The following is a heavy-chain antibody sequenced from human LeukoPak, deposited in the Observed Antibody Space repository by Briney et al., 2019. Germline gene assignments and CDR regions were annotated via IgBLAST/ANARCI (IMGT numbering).Heavy chain of an antibody. V-gene: IGHV1-46*01. J-gene: IGHJ4*02. D-gene: IGHD1-7*01. CDR1: GYSFTSYY. CDR3: ARAYNWNYGILYYFDY. CDR2: INPSGGST. Sequence: ASVTVSCTTSGYSFTSYYIHWVRQAPGQGLEWMGIINPSGGSTSYAQKFQDTVTMTRDMSTSTVYMELSSLRSEDTAVYYCARAYNWNYGILYYFDYWGQGTLVTVSS.